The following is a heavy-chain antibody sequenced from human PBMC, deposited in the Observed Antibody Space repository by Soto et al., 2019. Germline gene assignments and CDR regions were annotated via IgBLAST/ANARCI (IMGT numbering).Heavy chain of an antibody. CDR3: AKAPYSSSWYPLENYYYYYGMDV. Sequence: QVPLVESGGGVVQPGRSLRLSCAASGFTFSSYGMHWVRQAPGKGLEWVAVISYDGSNKYYADSVKGRFTISRDNSKTTLYLQMNSLRAEDTAVYYCAKAPYSSSWYPLENYYYYYGMDVWGQGTTVTVSS. CDR2: ISYDGSNK. CDR1: GFTFSSYG. D-gene: IGHD6-13*01. J-gene: IGHJ6*02. V-gene: IGHV3-30*18.